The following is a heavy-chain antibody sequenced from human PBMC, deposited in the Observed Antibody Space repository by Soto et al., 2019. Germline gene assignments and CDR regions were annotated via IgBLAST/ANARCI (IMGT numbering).Heavy chain of an antibody. V-gene: IGHV4-30-4*01. D-gene: IGHD2-15*01. CDR3: ARGNSSGGSCYLDNYGMYV. J-gene: IGHJ6*02. Sequence: QVQLQESGPGLVKPSQTLSLTCTVSGGSISSGDYYWSWIRQPPGKGLEWIGYIYYSGSTYYNPSLKSRVTISVDTSKNQFSLKLSSVTAADTAVYYCARGNSSGGSCYLDNYGMYVWGQGTTVTVSS. CDR1: GGSISSGDYY. CDR2: IYYSGST.